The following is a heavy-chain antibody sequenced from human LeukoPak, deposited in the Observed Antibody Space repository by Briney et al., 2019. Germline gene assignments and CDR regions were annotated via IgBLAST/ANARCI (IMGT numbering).Heavy chain of an antibody. J-gene: IGHJ6*02. V-gene: IGHV1-18*01. Sequence: ASVKVSCKASGYTFTNYGVSWVRQAPGQGLEWMGWISAYDGNANYAQKLQGRVTMTTDTSASTAYMELRSLISDDTAVYYCAREGWTYGKSGMDVWGQGTTVTVSS. CDR1: GYTFTNYG. D-gene: IGHD1-7*01. CDR2: ISAYDGNA. CDR3: AREGWTYGKSGMDV.